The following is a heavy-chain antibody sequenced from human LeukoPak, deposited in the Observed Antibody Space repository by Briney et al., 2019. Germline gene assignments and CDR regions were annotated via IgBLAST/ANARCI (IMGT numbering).Heavy chain of an antibody. CDR1: GFTFDDYA. J-gene: IGHJ5*02. V-gene: IGHV3-43D*03. CDR3: AKGGIAAARGWFDP. Sequence: GGSLRLSCAASGFTFDDYAMHWVRQAPGKGLEWVSLISWDGGSTYYADSVKGRFTISRDNSKNSLYLQMNSLRAEDTALYYCAKGGIAAARGWFDPWGQGTLVTVSS. D-gene: IGHD6-13*01. CDR2: ISWDGGST.